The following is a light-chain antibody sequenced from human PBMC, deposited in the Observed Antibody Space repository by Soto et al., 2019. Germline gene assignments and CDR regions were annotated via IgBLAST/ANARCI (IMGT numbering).Light chain of an antibody. CDR3: SSYAGSNNLGV. CDR2: EVS. J-gene: IGLJ1*01. Sequence: QSVLTQPPSASGSPGQSVTISCTGTSSDVGGYNYVSWYQQHPGKAPKVMIYEVSKRPSGVPDRFSGSKSGNTASLTVSGLQAEDEADYYCSSYAGSNNLGVCGTGTKVTVL. V-gene: IGLV2-8*01. CDR1: SSDVGGYNY.